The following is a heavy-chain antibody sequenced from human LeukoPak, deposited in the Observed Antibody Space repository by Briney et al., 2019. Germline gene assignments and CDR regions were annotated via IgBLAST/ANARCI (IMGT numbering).Heavy chain of an antibody. Sequence: GGSLRLSCTASGFTFGDYAMSWVRQAPGKGLEWVGFIRSKAYGGTTEYAASVKGGFTISRDDSKSIAYLQMNSLKTEDTAVYYCTREPKVGATNPYYFDYWGQGTLVTVSS. CDR2: IRSKAYGGTT. V-gene: IGHV3-49*04. J-gene: IGHJ4*02. CDR3: TREPKVGATNPYYFDY. CDR1: GFTFGDYA. D-gene: IGHD1-26*01.